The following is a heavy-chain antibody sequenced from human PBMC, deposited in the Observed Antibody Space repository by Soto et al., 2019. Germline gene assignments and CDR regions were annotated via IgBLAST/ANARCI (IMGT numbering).Heavy chain of an antibody. CDR1: GFTFSSYA. CDR3: AKAISEYYDTLDH. D-gene: IGHD3-3*01. J-gene: IGHJ4*02. V-gene: IGHV3-23*01. Sequence: EVQLLESGGGLVQPGGSLRLSCAASGFTFSSYAMSWVRQAPGKGLEWVSVISGSGGDTYYADSVKGRFTISRDNSKNPLYVQMNSLRAEDTAVYYCAKAISEYYDTLDHWGQGTRVAVAS. CDR2: ISGSGGDT.